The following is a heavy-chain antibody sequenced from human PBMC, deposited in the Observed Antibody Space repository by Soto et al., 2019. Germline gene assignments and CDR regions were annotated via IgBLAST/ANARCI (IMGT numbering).Heavy chain of an antibody. CDR1: GGSISSYY. V-gene: IGHV4-59*01. D-gene: IGHD3-10*01. Sequence: SETLSLTCTVSGGSISSYYWSWIRQPPGKGLEWIGYIYYSGSTNYNPSLKSRVTISVDTSKNQFSLKLSSVTAADMAVYYCARAPRGNYGYPSYFDYWGQGTLVTVSS. J-gene: IGHJ4*02. CDR2: IYYSGST. CDR3: ARAPRGNYGYPSYFDY.